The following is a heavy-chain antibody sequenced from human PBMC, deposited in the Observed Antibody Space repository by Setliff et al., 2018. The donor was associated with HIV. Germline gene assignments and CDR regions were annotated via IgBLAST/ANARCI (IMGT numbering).Heavy chain of an antibody. CDR3: ARLGSGWSDSYYYAMDI. D-gene: IGHD6-19*01. J-gene: IGHJ6*02. CDR1: GYTFTTYG. V-gene: IGHV1-18*01. CDR2: ISPNFGHT. Sequence: GASVKVSCKASGYTFTTYGISWVRQAPGHGLEWMGWISPNFGHTKYAQKFLDRVTTTVDTATSRVYMELRSLRSDDTAVYFCARLGSGWSDSYYYAMDIWGQGTTVTVS.